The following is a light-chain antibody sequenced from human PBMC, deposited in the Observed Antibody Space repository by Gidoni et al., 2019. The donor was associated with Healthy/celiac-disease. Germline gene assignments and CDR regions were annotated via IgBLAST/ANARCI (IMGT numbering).Light chain of an antibody. J-gene: IGKJ5*01. CDR3: QQYNNWPPVIT. CDR1: QSVSNN. CDR2: GAS. V-gene: IGKV3-15*01. Sequence: EIVMTQSPATLSVSPGERATLTCSASQSVSNNLAWYQQKPGQAPRLLIYGASTRATGIPARFSGSGSGTEFTLTISSLQSEDFAVYYCQQYNNWPPVITFGQGTRLEIK.